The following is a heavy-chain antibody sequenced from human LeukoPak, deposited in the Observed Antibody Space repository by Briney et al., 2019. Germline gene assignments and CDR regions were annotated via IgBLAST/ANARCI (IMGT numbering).Heavy chain of an antibody. V-gene: IGHV3-23*01. CDR2: ISGSGGST. CDR1: GFTFSSYA. CDR3: AKKSSSRNSYHYYGMDV. Sequence: GGSLRLSCAASGFTFSSYAMSWVRQAPGKGLEWVSAISGSGGSTYYADSVKGRFTISRDNSKNTLYLQMNSLRAEDTAVYYCAKKSSSRNSYHYYGMDVWGQGTTVTVSS. D-gene: IGHD1-1*01. J-gene: IGHJ6*02.